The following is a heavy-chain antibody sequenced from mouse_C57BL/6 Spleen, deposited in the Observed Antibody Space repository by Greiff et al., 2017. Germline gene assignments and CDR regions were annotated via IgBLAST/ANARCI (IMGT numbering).Heavy chain of an antibody. CDR1: GYTFTDHT. D-gene: IGHD1-1*01. Sequence: QVQLQQSDAELVKPGASVKISCKVSGYTFTDHTIHWMKQRPEQGLEWIGYIYPRDGSTKYNEKFKGKATLTADKSSSTAYMQLSSLTSEDSAVXFCARTKVVATPIYYAMDYWGQGTSVTVSS. CDR3: ARTKVVATPIYYAMDY. CDR2: IYPRDGST. J-gene: IGHJ4*01. V-gene: IGHV1-78*01.